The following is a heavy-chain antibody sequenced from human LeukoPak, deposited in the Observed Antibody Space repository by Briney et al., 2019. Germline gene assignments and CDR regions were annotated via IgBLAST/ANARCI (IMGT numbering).Heavy chain of an antibody. J-gene: IGHJ4*02. CDR3: ASRPAVYYYGSGSSYYFDY. CDR1: GGSISSSSYY. V-gene: IGHV4-39*01. D-gene: IGHD3-10*01. Sequence: PSETLSLTCTVSGGSISSSSYYWGWIRQPPGKGLEWIGSIYYSGSTYYNPSLKSRVTISVDTSKNQFSLKLSSVTAADTAVYYCASRPAVYYYGSGSSYYFDYWGQGTLVTVSS. CDR2: IYYSGST.